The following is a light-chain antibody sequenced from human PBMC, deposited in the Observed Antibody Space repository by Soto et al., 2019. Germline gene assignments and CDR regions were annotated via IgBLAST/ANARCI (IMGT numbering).Light chain of an antibody. CDR2: AAS. V-gene: IGKV1-39*01. CDR3: QQSYDTPRLT. Sequence: DMQINKSPSSLSASVGERVTITCRASQSISNYLNWYQQKPGGAPKLLIYAASILQTGVPSRFSGSGSGTDFTLTITSLQPEDFATYYCQQSYDTPRLTFGQGTRLEIK. CDR1: QSISNY. J-gene: IGKJ5*01.